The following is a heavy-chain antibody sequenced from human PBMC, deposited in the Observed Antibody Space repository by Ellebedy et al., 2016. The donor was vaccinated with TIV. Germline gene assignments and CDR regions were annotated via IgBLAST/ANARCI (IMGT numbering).Heavy chain of an antibody. Sequence: GGSLRLXXAASGFTVNANHMSWARQAPGKGLEWVSVIFSGGNTYYADSVKGRFTISRDISKNTLYLQMNSLRAEDTAVYYCARGKRRDGNNPHSYYYYYYGMDVWGQGTTVTVSS. V-gene: IGHV3-53*01. CDR1: GFTVNANH. CDR3: ARGKRRDGNNPHSYYYYYYGMDV. J-gene: IGHJ6*02. CDR2: IFSGGNT. D-gene: IGHD5-24*01.